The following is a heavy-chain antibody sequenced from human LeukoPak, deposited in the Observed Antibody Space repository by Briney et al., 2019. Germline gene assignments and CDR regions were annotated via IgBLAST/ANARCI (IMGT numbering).Heavy chain of an antibody. CDR3: AREILGGFNPGAY. D-gene: IGHD1-14*01. V-gene: IGHV4-4*02. Sequence: SETLSLTCTVSLDSTTSNFWSWVSQPPGKGLEWLGEIHRSGSPNYNPSLQSRVTISIDRSRNQIVLELSSVTAGDTAFYYCAREILGGFNPGAYWGQGTLVTVSS. J-gene: IGHJ4*02. CDR2: IHRSGSP. CDR1: LDSTTSNF.